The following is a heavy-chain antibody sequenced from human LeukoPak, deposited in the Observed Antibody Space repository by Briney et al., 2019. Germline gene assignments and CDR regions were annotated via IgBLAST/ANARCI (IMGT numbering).Heavy chain of an antibody. D-gene: IGHD6-19*01. Sequence: RGSLRLSCAASGFTFSNYGLSWVRQAPGKGLEWVSGIGSSGSTTYYADSVKGRFTISRDNSKNTLYLQMNSLRAEDTAVYYCAKLGGGVTVTGLRYFDYWGQGTLVTVSS. J-gene: IGHJ4*02. CDR1: GFTFSNYG. CDR3: AKLGGGVTVTGLRYFDY. CDR2: IGSSGSTT. V-gene: IGHV3-23*01.